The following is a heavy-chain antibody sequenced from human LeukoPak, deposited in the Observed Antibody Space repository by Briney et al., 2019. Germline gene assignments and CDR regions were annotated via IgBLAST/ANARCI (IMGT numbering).Heavy chain of an antibody. CDR3: ARDPYNSGPGRAFDI. J-gene: IGHJ3*02. CDR1: GFTFSSSW. CDR2: INSDGRTT. V-gene: IGHV3-74*01. Sequence: GGSLRLSCAASGFTFSSSWMHWVRQAPGKGLVCVSRINSDGRTTNYADSVKGRFTISRDNATNTLFLQMNSLTAEDTAVYYCARDPYNSGPGRAFDISGQGTMVTVSS. D-gene: IGHD6-19*01.